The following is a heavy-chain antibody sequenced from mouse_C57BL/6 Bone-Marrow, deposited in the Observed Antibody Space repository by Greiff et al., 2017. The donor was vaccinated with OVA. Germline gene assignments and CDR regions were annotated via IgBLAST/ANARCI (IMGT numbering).Heavy chain of an antibody. J-gene: IGHJ4*01. Sequence: EVQLVESGGGLVQPGGSLKLSCAASGFTFSDYYMYWVRQTPEKRLEWVAYISNGGGSTYYPDTVKGRFTISRDNAKNTLYLQMSRLKSEDTAMYYCARHEPRAMDYWGQGTSVTVSS. CDR2: ISNGGGST. V-gene: IGHV5-12*01. CDR1: GFTFSDYY. CDR3: ARHEPRAMDY.